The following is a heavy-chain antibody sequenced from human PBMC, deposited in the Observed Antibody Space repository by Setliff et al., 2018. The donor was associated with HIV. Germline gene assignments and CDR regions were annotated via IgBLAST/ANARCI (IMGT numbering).Heavy chain of an antibody. V-gene: IGHV4-4*08. CDR2: IYTSGSS. Sequence: SETLSLTCTVSGGSISSHYWSWIRQPPGKGLEWIGHIYTSGSSYYNPSLKSRVTISVDTSEKQFSLKLSSVTAADTAVYYCARNTFGSDSERLDSWGQGTLVTVSS. J-gene: IGHJ4*02. CDR3: ARNTFGSDSERLDS. D-gene: IGHD3-3*01. CDR1: GGSISSHY.